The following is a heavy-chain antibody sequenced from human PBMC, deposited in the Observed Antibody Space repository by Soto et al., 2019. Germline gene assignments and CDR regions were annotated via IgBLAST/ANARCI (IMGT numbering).Heavy chain of an antibody. CDR1: GGSISSGDYY. CDR2: IYYSGST. D-gene: IGHD1-26*01. J-gene: IGHJ4*02. Sequence: ASETLSLTCTVSGGSISSGDYYWSWIRQPPGKGLEWIGYIYYSGSTYYNPSLKSRVTISVDTSKNQFSLKLSSVTAADTAVYYCARATVGAPSLNYWGQGTLVTVSS. CDR3: ARATVGAPSLNY. V-gene: IGHV4-30-4*01.